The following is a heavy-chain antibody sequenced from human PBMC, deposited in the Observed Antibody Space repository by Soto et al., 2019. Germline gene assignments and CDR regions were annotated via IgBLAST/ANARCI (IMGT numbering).Heavy chain of an antibody. CDR3: ARGRGGAFDV. D-gene: IGHD3-16*01. CDR2: INLDGSIT. CDR1: GFTFSSYW. V-gene: IGHV3-74*01. Sequence: EVQLVESGGGLVQPGGSLRLSCAASGFTFSSYWMHWVRQAPGKGLVWVSHINLDGSITAYADSVKGRFTTSRDNAKNTLYLQMNTLRAEDKAVYYCARGRGGAFDVWGQGTLVTVSS. J-gene: IGHJ4*02.